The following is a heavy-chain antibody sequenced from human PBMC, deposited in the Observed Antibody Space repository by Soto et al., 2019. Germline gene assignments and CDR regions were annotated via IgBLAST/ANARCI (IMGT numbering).Heavy chain of an antibody. CDR2: TYYRSKWYN. J-gene: IGHJ6*02. Sequence: PSQTLSLTCAISGDSVSSNSAAWNWIRQSPSRGLEWLGRTYYRSKWYNDYAVSVKSRITINPDTSKNQFYLQLNSVTPEDTAVYYCARDRYSSSWYYYYGMDVWGQGTTVTVSS. V-gene: IGHV6-1*01. CDR1: GDSVSSNSAA. D-gene: IGHD6-13*01. CDR3: ARDRYSSSWYYYYGMDV.